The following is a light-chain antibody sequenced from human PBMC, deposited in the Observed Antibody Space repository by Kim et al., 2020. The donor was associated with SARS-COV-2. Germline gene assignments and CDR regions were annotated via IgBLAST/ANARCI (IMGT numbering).Light chain of an antibody. CDR2: GKN. J-gene: IGLJ2*01. CDR1: SLRSYY. CDR3: NSRDTNDTVV. Sequence: VALGQTVRITCQGDSLRSYYATWYQQKPGQAPVLVIYGKNNRPSGIPDRFSGSSSGNTASLTITGAQADDEADYYCNSRDTNDTVVFGGGTQLTVL. V-gene: IGLV3-19*01.